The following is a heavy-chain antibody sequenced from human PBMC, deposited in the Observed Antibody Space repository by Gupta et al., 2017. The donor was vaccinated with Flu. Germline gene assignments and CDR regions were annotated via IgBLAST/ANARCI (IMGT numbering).Heavy chain of an antibody. CDR3: ATNPSIAAAPGY. CDR1: GFTFSSYE. V-gene: IGHV3-48*03. Sequence: EVQLVESGGGLVQPGGSLRLSCAASGFTFSSYEMNWVRQAPGKGLEWVSYISSSGSTIYYADSVKGRFTISRDNAKNSLYLQMNSLRAEDTAVYYCATNPSIAAAPGYWGQGTLVTVSS. J-gene: IGHJ4*02. D-gene: IGHD6-13*01. CDR2: ISSSGSTI.